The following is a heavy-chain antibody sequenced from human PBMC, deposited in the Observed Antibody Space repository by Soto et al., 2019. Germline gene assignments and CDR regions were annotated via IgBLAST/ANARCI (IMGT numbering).Heavy chain of an antibody. D-gene: IGHD6-19*01. CDR1: GYTFTGYY. Sequence: VASVKVSCKASGYTFTGYYMHWVRQAPGQGLEWMGWINPNSGGTNYAQKFQGRVTMTRDTSISTAYMELSRLRSDDTAVYYCARGYSSGWGLYYFDYWGQGTLVTVSS. CDR3: ARGYSSGWGLYYFDY. V-gene: IGHV1-2*02. J-gene: IGHJ4*02. CDR2: INPNSGGT.